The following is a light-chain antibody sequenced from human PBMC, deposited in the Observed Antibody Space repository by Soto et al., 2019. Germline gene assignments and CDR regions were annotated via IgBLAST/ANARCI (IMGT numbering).Light chain of an antibody. CDR3: QQYISFPKR. CDR2: DAS. J-gene: IGKJ1*01. Sequence: DIQMTQSPPTLPAFVGDTVTITSRASQSVSSWLAWYQQKPGTAPNLLIYDASSLVSGVASRFSGSGSGTKFTLAIRSLQPDDFATYYCQQYISFPKRFGQGTKGEMK. CDR1: QSVSSW. V-gene: IGKV1-5*01.